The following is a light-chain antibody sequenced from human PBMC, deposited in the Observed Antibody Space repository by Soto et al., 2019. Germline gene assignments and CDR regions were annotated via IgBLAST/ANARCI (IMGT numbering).Light chain of an antibody. CDR2: KAS. Sequence: DIQMTQSPSTLSASVGDRVTLTCRASQSVSTYLAWYQQKPGKAPNLLIYKASRLESGVPATFSGRGSGTYFTLTIDSLQPDDFATFYCQHFSSYPLTFGGGTMVEIK. V-gene: IGKV1-5*03. CDR3: QHFSSYPLT. CDR1: QSVSTY. J-gene: IGKJ4*01.